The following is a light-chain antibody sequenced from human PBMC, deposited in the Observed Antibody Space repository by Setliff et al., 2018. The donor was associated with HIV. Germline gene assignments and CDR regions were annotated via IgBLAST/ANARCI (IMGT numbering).Light chain of an antibody. V-gene: IGLV1-40*01. CDR3: LSYTVNSTPLYV. CDR2: GDV. Sequence: QSALTQPPSVSGAPGQRVTISCTGSSSNIGGGYDVHWYQQLPGTAPKLLIYGDVNRPSGVPDRFSASKSGTSASLAITGLQAEDEADYYCLSYTVNSTPLYVLGTGTKVTVL. J-gene: IGLJ1*01. CDR1: SSNIGGGYD.